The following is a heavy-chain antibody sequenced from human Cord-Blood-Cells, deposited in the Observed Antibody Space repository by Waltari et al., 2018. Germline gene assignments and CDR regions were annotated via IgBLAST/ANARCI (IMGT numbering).Heavy chain of an antibody. J-gene: IGHJ4*02. CDR1: GFTFRSSS. V-gene: IGHV3-21*01. Sequence: VQLVEAGGGLVKPGGSLRLSCAASGFTFRSSSMNWVCQAPGKGLEWVSCISGSSSYIYYADSVRGRLTISRDNAKNSLYLQMNSLRAEDTAVYYCARVPGWSYYFDYWGQGTLVTVSS. D-gene: IGHD2-15*01. CDR2: ISGSSSYI. CDR3: ARVPGWSYYFDY.